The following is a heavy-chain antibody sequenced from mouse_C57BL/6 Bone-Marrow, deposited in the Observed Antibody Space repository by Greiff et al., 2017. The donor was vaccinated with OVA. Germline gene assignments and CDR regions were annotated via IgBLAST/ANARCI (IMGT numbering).Heavy chain of an antibody. V-gene: IGHV1-55*01. J-gene: IGHJ2*01. Sequence: QVQLQQPGAELVKPGASVKMSCKASGYTFTSYWITWVKQRPGQGLEWIGDIYPGSGSTNYNEKFKSKATLTVDTSSSTAYMQLSSLTSEDSAVYYGARRQPRRGYFDYWGQGTTLTVSS. CDR3: ARRQPRRGYFDY. CDR1: GYTFTSYW. CDR2: IYPGSGST. D-gene: IGHD6-1*01.